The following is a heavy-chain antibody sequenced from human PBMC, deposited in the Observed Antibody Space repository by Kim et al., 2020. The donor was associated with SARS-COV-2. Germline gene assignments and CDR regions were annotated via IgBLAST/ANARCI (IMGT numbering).Heavy chain of an antibody. D-gene: IGHD4-17*01. CDR2: IDWDDDK. CDR1: GFSLTTTTMS. CDR3: ARIYTENYGDGFDI. J-gene: IGHJ3*02. Sequence: SGPTLVIPTQTLTLTCTFSGFSLTTTTMSVIWIRQPPGKALEWLARIDWDDDKYYSTSLKTRLTISKDTSKNQVVLTLTNMDPVDTATYYCARIYTENYGDGFDIWGQGTMVTVSS. V-gene: IGHV2-70*11.